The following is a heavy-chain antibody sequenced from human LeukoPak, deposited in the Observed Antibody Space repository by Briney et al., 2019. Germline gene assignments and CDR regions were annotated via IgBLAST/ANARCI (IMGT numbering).Heavy chain of an antibody. Sequence: SETLSLTCAVYGGSFSGYYWSWIRQPPGKGLEWIGYIYYSGSTYYNPSLKSRVTISVDTSKNQFSLKLSSVTAADTAVYYCARAPFITMVRGVNYFDYWGQGTLVTVSS. CDR2: IYYSGST. CDR3: ARAPFITMVRGVNYFDY. D-gene: IGHD3-10*01. V-gene: IGHV4-30-4*01. J-gene: IGHJ4*02. CDR1: GGSFSGYY.